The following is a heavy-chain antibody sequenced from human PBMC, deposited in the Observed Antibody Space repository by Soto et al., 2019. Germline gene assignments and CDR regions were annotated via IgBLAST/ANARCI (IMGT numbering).Heavy chain of an antibody. CDR1: GFTFSSYG. V-gene: IGHV3-48*02. J-gene: IGHJ2*01. D-gene: IGHD6-6*01. CDR2: ISSGSATI. CDR3: ARDSASYSSSSGSYWYFDL. Sequence: GGSLRLSCAASGFTFSSYGMNWVRQAPGKGLEWVSYISSGSATIYYADSVKGRFTISRDNAKNSLYLQVDSLGDEDTAMFYCARDSASYSSSSGSYWYFDLWGRGTLVTVSS.